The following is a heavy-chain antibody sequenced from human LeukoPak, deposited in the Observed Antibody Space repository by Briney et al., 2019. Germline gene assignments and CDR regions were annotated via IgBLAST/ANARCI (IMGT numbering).Heavy chain of an antibody. J-gene: IGHJ4*02. D-gene: IGHD5-24*01. Sequence: ASVTVSCKASGYTFTSHDINWVRQAAGQGLEWMGWMNPNSGNTVYAQKFQGRVTMTRNTSISTAYMELSSLRSEDTAVYYCARRGWLHVWGQGTLVTVSS. CDR2: MNPNSGNT. CDR1: GYTFTSHD. V-gene: IGHV1-8*01. CDR3: ARRGWLHV.